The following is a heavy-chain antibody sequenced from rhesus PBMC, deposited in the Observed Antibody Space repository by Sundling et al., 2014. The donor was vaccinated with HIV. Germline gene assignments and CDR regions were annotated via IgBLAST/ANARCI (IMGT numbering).Heavy chain of an antibody. CDR3: AKDRFPPMITSNYFDY. CDR1: GFTFSNYG. CDR2: ISSNGGTT. D-gene: IGHD4-17*01. J-gene: IGHJ4*01. Sequence: EVQLVESGGGLVQPGGSLRLSCAASGFTFSNYGMYWVRQAPGKGLEWISAISSNGGTTYYADSVKGRFTISRDNSNNTLSLQMNSLRAEDTAVYYCAKDRFPPMITSNYFDYWGQGVLVTVSS. V-gene: IGHV3S42*01.